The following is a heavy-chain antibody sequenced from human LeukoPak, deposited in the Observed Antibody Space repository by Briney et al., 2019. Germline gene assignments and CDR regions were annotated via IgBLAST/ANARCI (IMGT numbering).Heavy chain of an antibody. CDR1: GHTFSDFC. J-gene: IGHJ4*02. CDR2: IRVRSNYS. V-gene: IGHV3-21*01. D-gene: IGHD3-22*01. CDR3: VRLRRNNDRSGYYYYYDY. Sequence: GRSLRLSCAASGHTFSDFCANWARHAPGKGLEWVSSIRVRSNYSYYADSVRGRFTISRGDARDSPFMQMNSLRAEDTAVYFCVRLRRNNDRSGYYYYYDYWGQGTLVTVSS.